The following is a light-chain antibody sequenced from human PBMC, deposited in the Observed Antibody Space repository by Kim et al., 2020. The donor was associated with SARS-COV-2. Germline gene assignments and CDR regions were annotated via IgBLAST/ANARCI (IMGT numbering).Light chain of an antibody. CDR2: DVT. CDR3: CSFAASYTPVI. V-gene: IGLV2-11*03. CDR1: TSDVVHYYF. Sequence: QPVTISCTGATSDVVHYYFVASYQQYPRNAPNLMIFDVTSRPSGVPDRFSGSKSGNTASLTISGLQAEDDADYHCCSFAASYTPVIFGGGTQLTVL. J-gene: IGLJ2*01.